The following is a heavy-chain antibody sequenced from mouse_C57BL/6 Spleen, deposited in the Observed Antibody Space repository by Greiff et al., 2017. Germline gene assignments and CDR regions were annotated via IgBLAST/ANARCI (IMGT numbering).Heavy chain of an antibody. CDR1: GYAFTNYF. Sequence: VQLQQSGAELVRPGTSVKVSCKASGYAFTNYFIEWVKQRPGQGLEWIGVINPGSGGTNYNETFKGKATLTADKSSSTAYMQLSSLASEDSAVYCGARDYYGRDAMEYWGQGTSVTVAS. D-gene: IGHD1-1*01. CDR3: ARDYYGRDAMEY. J-gene: IGHJ4*01. V-gene: IGHV1-54*01. CDR2: INPGSGGT.